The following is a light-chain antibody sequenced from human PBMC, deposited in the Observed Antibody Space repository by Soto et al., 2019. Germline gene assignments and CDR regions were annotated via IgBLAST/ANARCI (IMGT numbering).Light chain of an antibody. J-gene: IGLJ1*01. CDR3: SSYTSSNTLV. V-gene: IGLV2-14*01. Sequence: QSALTQPASVSGSPGQSITISCVGTSSDIGTYNYVSWNQQHPGKAPKVIIYEVSNRPSGVSNRFSGSKSGNTSSLTISGLHAEDEADYYCSSYTSSNTLVFGTGTKVTVL. CDR2: EVS. CDR1: SSDIGTYNY.